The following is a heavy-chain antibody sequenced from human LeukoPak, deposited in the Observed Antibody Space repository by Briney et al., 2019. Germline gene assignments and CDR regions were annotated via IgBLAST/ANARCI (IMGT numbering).Heavy chain of an antibody. Sequence: ASVKVSCKACGYTFTGYYMHWVRQAPGQGLESMGRINPNSGGTNYAQKFQGRVTMPRDTSISTAYMALSRLRSDDTAVYYCVFRTLGTNWFDPWGQGTLVTLFS. CDR1: GYTFTGYY. CDR3: VFRTLGTNWFDP. CDR2: INPNSGGT. J-gene: IGHJ5*02. D-gene: IGHD2-21*01. V-gene: IGHV1-2*06.